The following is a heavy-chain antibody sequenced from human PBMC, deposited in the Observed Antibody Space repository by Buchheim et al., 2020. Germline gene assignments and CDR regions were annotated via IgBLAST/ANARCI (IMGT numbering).Heavy chain of an antibody. V-gene: IGHV3-30*04. Sequence: QVQLVESGGGVVQPGRSLRLSCAASGLTFSNYEMNWVRQAPGKGLEWVAVISYDGRSKYYADSVKGRFTIYRENSKNTPYLQMNSLRVEDTAVYYCARRGRNFYFDYWGRGTL. CDR3: ARRGRNFYFDY. D-gene: IGHD1-7*01. CDR1: GLTFSNYE. CDR2: ISYDGRSK. J-gene: IGHJ4*02.